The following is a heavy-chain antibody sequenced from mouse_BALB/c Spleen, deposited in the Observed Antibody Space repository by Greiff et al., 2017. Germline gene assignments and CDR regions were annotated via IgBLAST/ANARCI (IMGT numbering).Heavy chain of an antibody. CDR2: INPNNGGT. CDR1: GYTFTDYN. V-gene: IGHV1-18*01. D-gene: IGHD1-2*01. Sequence: VQLQQSGPELVKPGASVKIPCKASGYTFTDYNMDWVKQSHGKSLEWIGDINPNNGGTIYNQKFKGKATLTVDKSSSTAYMELRSLTSEDTAVYYCARRSLLRRQFAYWGQGTLVTVSA. J-gene: IGHJ3*01. CDR3: ARRSLLRRQFAY.